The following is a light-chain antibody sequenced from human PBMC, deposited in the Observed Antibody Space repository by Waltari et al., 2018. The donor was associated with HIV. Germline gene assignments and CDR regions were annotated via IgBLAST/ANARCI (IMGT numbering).Light chain of an antibody. CDR1: STNIGKDF. V-gene: IGLV1-51*01. J-gene: IGLJ3*02. CDR2: DNY. CDR3: GTWDKGLGAVV. Sequence: QSVLTQPPSVSAAPGQKVTISCSGSSTNIGKDFVSWYQQIPGAAPKLLIYDNYMRPSGIPDRCSGSRSGQSATLGITGLQTGDDAVYCCGTWDKGLGAVVFGGGTKLTVL.